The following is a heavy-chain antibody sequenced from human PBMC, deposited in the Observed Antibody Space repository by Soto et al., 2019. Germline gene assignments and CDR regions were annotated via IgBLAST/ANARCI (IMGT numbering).Heavy chain of an antibody. CDR3: ARASGYVSGWYHDY. CDR2: LIPILRTT. D-gene: IGHD6-19*01. CDR1: GGTFSSDA. V-gene: IGHV1-69*01. J-gene: IGHJ4*02. Sequence: QVQLVQSGAEVRKPGSSVKVSCKASGGTFSSDAVSWARQAPGQGLEWMGGLIPILRTTHYAQKFQGRVTITADESTNTAYMELSSLRSDDTAVYYCARASGYVSGWYHDYWGQGTRVTVSS.